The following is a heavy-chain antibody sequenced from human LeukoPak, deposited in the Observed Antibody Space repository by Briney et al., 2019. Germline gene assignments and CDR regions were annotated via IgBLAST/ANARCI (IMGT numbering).Heavy chain of an antibody. CDR3: AKVDSSGWDASDI. CDR1: GFTFDDYA. Sequence: GGSLRLSCAASGFTFDDYAMHWVRQAPGKGLEWVSGISWNSGSIGYADSVKGRFTISRDNAKNSLYLQMNSLRAEDMALYYCAKVDSSGWDASDIWGQGTMVTVSS. J-gene: IGHJ3*02. CDR2: ISWNSGSI. D-gene: IGHD3-22*01. V-gene: IGHV3-9*03.